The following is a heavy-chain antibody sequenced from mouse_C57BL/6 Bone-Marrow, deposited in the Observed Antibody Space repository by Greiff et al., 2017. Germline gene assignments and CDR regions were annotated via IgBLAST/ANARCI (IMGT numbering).Heavy chain of an antibody. CDR3: ARDESYYYGHWYFDV. J-gene: IGHJ1*03. V-gene: IGHV3-6*01. D-gene: IGHD1-1*01. Sequence: EVKLMESGPGLVKPSQSLSLTCSVTGYSITSGYYWNWIRQFPGNKLEWMGYISYDGSNNYNPSLKNRISITRDTSKNQFFLKLHSVTTEDTATYYCARDESYYYGHWYFDVWGTGNTGTVSS. CDR2: ISYDGSN. CDR1: GYSITSGYY.